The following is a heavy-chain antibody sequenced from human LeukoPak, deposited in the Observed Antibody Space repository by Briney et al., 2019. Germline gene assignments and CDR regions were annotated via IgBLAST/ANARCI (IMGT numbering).Heavy chain of an antibody. J-gene: IGHJ2*01. CDR1: GGSITSYY. D-gene: IGHD3-10*01. V-gene: IGHV4-4*07. Sequence: SETLSLTCTVSGGSITSYYWSWIRQPAGKGLEWIGRIYTTGSTYYNHFLKSRVTMAVDTSKNQFSLRLSSVTAADTAVYYCARPYGSGSWSFDLWGRGTLVTVSS. CDR3: ARPYGSGSWSFDL. CDR2: IYTTGST.